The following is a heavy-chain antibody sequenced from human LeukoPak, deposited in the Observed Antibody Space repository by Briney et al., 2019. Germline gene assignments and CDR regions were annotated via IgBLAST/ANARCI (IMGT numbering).Heavy chain of an antibody. D-gene: IGHD2-21*01. V-gene: IGHV3-30-3*01. CDR1: GFTFSSYA. J-gene: IGHJ5*02. CDR2: ISYDGSNK. CDR3: ARDGAAYCGGDCYT. Sequence: GGSLRLSCAASGFTFSSYAMHWVRQAPGKGLEWVAVISYDGSNKYYADSVKGRFTISRDNSKNTLYLQMNSLRAEDTAVYYCARDGAAYCGGDCYTWGQGTLVTVSS.